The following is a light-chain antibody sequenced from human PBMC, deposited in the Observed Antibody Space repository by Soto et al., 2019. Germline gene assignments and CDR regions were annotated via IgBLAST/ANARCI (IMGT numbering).Light chain of an antibody. V-gene: IGKV3-15*01. J-gene: IGKJ2*01. Sequence: EIVMTQSPATLSVSPGERATLSCRASQSVSNTLAWYQQKPGQAPRLLIYGASTRATGIPARFSGSGSGTEFTLTISSLQSEDFAVYYCQQYNTWPTFGQGTKLEI. CDR1: QSVSNT. CDR3: QQYNTWPT. CDR2: GAS.